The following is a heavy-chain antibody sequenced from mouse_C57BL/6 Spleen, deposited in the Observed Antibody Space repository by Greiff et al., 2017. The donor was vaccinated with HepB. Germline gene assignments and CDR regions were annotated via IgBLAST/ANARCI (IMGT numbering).Heavy chain of an antibody. CDR3: ATPYYYGSSYDGWYFDV. D-gene: IGHD1-1*01. CDR1: GFSLTSYG. V-gene: IGHV2-2*01. J-gene: IGHJ1*03. CDR2: IWSGGST. Sequence: QVQLQQSGPGLVQPSQSLSITCTVSGFSLTSYGVHWVRQSPGKGLEWLGVIWSGGSTDYNAAFISRLSISKDNSKSQVFFKMNSLQADDTAIYYCATPYYYGSSYDGWYFDVWGTGTTVTVSS.